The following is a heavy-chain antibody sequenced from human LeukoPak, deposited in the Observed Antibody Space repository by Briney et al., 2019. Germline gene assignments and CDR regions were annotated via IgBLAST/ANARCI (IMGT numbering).Heavy chain of an antibody. Sequence: SETLSLTCTVSGGSISSYYWSWIRQPAGKGLEWIGRIDASGRTNYNPSLKSRVTMSVDTPKKQFSLKVNSVTAADTAVYYCAREYGDFDYWGQGTLVTVSS. D-gene: IGHD4-17*01. J-gene: IGHJ4*02. CDR1: GGSISSYY. CDR3: AREYGDFDY. CDR2: IDASGRT. V-gene: IGHV4-4*07.